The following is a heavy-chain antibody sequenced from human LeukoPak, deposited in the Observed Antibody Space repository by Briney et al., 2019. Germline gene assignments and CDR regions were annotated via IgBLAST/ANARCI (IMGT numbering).Heavy chain of an antibody. D-gene: IGHD2-2*01. J-gene: IGHJ4*02. Sequence: GGSLRLSCAASGSTFSTSAMSWVRQAPGKGLEWVSGISGSGDSTYYVDSVKGRFTISRDNSKSTLYLHMNSLRAEDTAIYYCAKQRSEVPVAASNYWGQGTLVTVSS. V-gene: IGHV3-23*01. CDR1: GSTFSTSA. CDR2: ISGSGDST. CDR3: AKQRSEVPVAASNY.